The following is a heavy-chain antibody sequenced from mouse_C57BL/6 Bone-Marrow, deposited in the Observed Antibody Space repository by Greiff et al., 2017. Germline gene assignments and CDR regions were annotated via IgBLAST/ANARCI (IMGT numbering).Heavy chain of an antibody. Sequence: VKLMESGAELVRPGTSVKMSCKASGYTFTNYWIGWAKQRPGHGLEWIGDIYPGGGYTNYNEKFKGKATLTADKSSSTAYMQFSSLTSEDSAIYYCARRGWLLPMDYWGQGTSVTVSS. D-gene: IGHD2-3*01. J-gene: IGHJ4*01. CDR3: ARRGWLLPMDY. CDR1: GYTFTNYW. V-gene: IGHV1-63*01. CDR2: IYPGGGYT.